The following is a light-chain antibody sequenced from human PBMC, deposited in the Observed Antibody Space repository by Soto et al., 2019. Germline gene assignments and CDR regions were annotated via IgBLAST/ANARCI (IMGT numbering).Light chain of an antibody. Sequence: QSALTQPASVSGSPGQSITISCTGTSSDVGGYNYVSWYQQHPGKAPKLMIYEVSNRPSGVSNCFSGSKSGNTASLTISGLQAEDEADYYCSSYTSSITLVVFGGGTKLTVL. CDR1: SSDVGGYNY. J-gene: IGLJ2*01. CDR2: EVS. V-gene: IGLV2-14*01. CDR3: SSYTSSITLVV.